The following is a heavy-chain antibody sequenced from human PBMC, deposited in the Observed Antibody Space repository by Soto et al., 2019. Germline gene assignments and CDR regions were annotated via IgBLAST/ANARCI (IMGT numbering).Heavy chain of an antibody. Sequence: QVQLQESGPGLVKPSETLSLTCTVSGASMIGNYWTWVRQPPGKGLEWIGNMFYSGTTNYNPSLKSRVTISIDTSKNQFSLKLTSVTAADTAVYYCASLHGARFDPWGQGTLVTVSS. D-gene: IGHD4-17*01. J-gene: IGHJ5*02. CDR2: MFYSGTT. V-gene: IGHV4-59*08. CDR1: GASMIGNY. CDR3: ASLHGARFDP.